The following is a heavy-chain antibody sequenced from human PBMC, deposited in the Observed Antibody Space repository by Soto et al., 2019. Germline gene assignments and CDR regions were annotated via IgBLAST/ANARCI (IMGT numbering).Heavy chain of an antibody. V-gene: IGHV3-23*01. D-gene: IGHD3-10*01. CDR1: GFTFISYA. CDR3: ENPQYGSGDFDY. J-gene: IGHJ4*02. CDR2: ISGSGSST. Sequence: GGSLRLSCTASGFTFISYAMSWVRQAPGKGLEWVSAISGSGSSTYYADSVKGRFTISRDNSKNTLYLQMNSLRAEDTAVYYCENPQYGSGDFDYWGQGTLVTVSS.